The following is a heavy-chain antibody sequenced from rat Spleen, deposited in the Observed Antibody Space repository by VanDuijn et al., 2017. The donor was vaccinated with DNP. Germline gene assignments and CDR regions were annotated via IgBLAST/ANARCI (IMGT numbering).Heavy chain of an antibody. CDR3: ARPNYGSYVGYFDY. CDR1: GFTFNNYW. Sequence: EVQLVESGGDLVQPGRSLKLSCVASGFTFNNYWMTWIRQGPGKGLEWVASITSSGGNTYYRDSVKGRFTISRDNAKNTLYLQMNSLRSEDTATYYCARPNYGSYVGYFDYWGQGVMVTVSS. CDR2: ITSSGGNT. V-gene: IGHV5-31*01. D-gene: IGHD1-3*01. J-gene: IGHJ2*01.